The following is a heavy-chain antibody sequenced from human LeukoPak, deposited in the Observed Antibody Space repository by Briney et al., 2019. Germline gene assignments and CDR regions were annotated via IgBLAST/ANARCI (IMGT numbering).Heavy chain of an antibody. Sequence: PGGSLRLSCAASGFTFSSYAMSWVRQAPAKGLEWVSAISGSGGSTYYADSVKGRFTISRDNSKNTLYLQMNSLRAEDTAVYYCAKVAAYYDSSGSTDYWGQGTLVTVSS. J-gene: IGHJ4*02. D-gene: IGHD3-22*01. V-gene: IGHV3-23*01. CDR3: AKVAAYYDSSGSTDY. CDR1: GFTFSSYA. CDR2: ISGSGGST.